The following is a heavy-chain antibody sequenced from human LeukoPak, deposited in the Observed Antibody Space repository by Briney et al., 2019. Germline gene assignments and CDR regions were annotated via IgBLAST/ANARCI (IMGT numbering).Heavy chain of an antibody. Sequence: PTGRSLRLSCAASGFSFSRYGMHWVRQTPGKGLEWVAFIRYDGSGTYVADSLKGRLTVSRDNSKDSLYLQMNSLRTEDTAVYYCAKDLFGDYVWGTYRAMDKWGQGTLVTVSS. CDR2: IRYDGSGT. V-gene: IGHV3-30*02. CDR3: AKDLFGDYVWGTYRAMDK. CDR1: GFSFSRYG. J-gene: IGHJ4*02. D-gene: IGHD3-16*02.